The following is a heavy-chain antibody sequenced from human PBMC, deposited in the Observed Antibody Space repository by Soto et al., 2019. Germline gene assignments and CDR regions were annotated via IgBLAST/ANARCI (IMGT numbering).Heavy chain of an antibody. Sequence: GGSLRLSCAASGFTFSSYTMIWVRQAPGKGLEWVSAVDASAFYTTYAESVKGRFTISRDNSRNTLYLQLNSLRVEDTAVYYCAVAGTGTIDFWGQGALVTVSS. CDR3: AVAGTGTIDF. V-gene: IGHV3-23*01. CDR1: GFTFSSYT. J-gene: IGHJ4*02. D-gene: IGHD6-19*01. CDR2: VDASAFYT.